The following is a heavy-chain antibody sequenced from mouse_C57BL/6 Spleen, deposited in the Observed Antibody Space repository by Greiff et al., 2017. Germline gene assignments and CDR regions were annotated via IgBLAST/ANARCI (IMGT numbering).Heavy chain of an antibody. J-gene: IGHJ4*01. CDR2: INPNNGGT. Sequence: EVQLQQSGPELVKPGASVKISCKASGYTFTDYYMNWVKQSHGKSLEWIGDINPNNGGTSYNQKFKGKATLTVDKSSSTAYMELRSLTSEDSAVYYCARGDYDGTGAMDYWGQGTSVTVSS. V-gene: IGHV1-26*01. D-gene: IGHD2-4*01. CDR3: ARGDYDGTGAMDY. CDR1: GYTFTDYY.